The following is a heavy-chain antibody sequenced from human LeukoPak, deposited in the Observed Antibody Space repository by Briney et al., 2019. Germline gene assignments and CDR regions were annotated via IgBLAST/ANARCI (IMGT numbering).Heavy chain of an antibody. Sequence: ASVKVSCKTSGYTFTSFDINWVRHTTGHGPEWMGWVNCDNGNTRYARKFQGRVAIARDTSTSTVYLELNNLASDDTAIYYCTRGPFLNGNAYNWFDPWGQGTLVTVSS. CDR2: VNCDNGNT. J-gene: IGHJ5*02. CDR3: TRGPFLNGNAYNWFDP. V-gene: IGHV1-8*03. CDR1: GYTFTSFD. D-gene: IGHD1-20*01.